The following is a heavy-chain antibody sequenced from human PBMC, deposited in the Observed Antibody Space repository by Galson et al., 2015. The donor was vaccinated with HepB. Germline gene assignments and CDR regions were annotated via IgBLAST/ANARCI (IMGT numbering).Heavy chain of an antibody. CDR1: GFTFSSYS. D-gene: IGHD2-8*02. V-gene: IGHV3-21*01. CDR2: ISSSSSYI. J-gene: IGHJ4*02. Sequence: SLRLSCAASGFTFSSYSMNWVRQAPGKGLEWVSSISSSSSYIYYADSVKGRFTISRDNAKNSLYLQMNSLRAEDTAVYYCARDRSYCTGGVCYYFDYWGQGTLVTVSS. CDR3: ARDRSYCTGGVCYYFDY.